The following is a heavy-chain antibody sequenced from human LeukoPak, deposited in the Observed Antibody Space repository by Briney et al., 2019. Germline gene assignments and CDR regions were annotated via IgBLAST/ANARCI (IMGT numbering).Heavy chain of an antibody. D-gene: IGHD1-26*01. J-gene: IGHJ5*02. CDR2: IIPIFGTA. Sequence: SVKVSCKACGGTFSSYAIRWVRQAPGQGLEWMGGIIPIFGTANYAQKFQGRVTITADESTSTAYMELSSLRSEDTAVYYCARVRGLEWELLSWFDLWGQGTLVTVSS. CDR1: GGTFSSYA. V-gene: IGHV1-69*13. CDR3: ARVRGLEWELLSWFDL.